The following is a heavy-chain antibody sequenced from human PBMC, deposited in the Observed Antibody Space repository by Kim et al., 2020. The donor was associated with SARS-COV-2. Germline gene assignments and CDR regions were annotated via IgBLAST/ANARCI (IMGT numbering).Heavy chain of an antibody. J-gene: IGHJ4*02. D-gene: IGHD1-26*01. Sequence: AQKFQGRVTMTRDTSTSTVYMELSSLRSEDTAVYYCARPLVGATGEGFGYWGQGTLVTVSS. CDR3: ARPLVGATGEGFGY. V-gene: IGHV1-46*01.